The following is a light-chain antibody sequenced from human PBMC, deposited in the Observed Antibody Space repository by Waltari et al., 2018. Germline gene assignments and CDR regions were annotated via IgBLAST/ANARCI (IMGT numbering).Light chain of an antibody. CDR3: QTWATGIVV. CDR2: VYSNGVE. Sequence: VVTQSPSASASLGASVKLTCTLSSGQADYVIAWLQQQPQKSPKYLMKVYSNGVERKGDGIPDRVSGSSSGAERYLVISGLQSDDEADYYCQTWATGIVVFGGGTKLTVL. CDR1: SGQADYV. J-gene: IGLJ3*02. V-gene: IGLV4-69*01.